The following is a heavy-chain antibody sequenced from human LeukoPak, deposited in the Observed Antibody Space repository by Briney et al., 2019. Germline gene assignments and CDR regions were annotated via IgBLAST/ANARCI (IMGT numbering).Heavy chain of an antibody. V-gene: IGHV4-34*01. D-gene: IGHD6-6*01. J-gene: IGHJ2*01. CDR2: INHSVST. Sequence: SETLSLTCAVYGGSFSGYYWSWIRQPPGKGLEWIGEINHSVSTNYNPSLKSRVTISVDTSKNQFSLKLSSVTAADTAVYYCARIIAARLWYFDLWGRGTLVTVSS. CDR3: ARIIAARLWYFDL. CDR1: GGSFSGYY.